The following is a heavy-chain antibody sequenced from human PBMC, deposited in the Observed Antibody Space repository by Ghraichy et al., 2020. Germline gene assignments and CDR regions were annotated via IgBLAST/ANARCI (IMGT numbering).Heavy chain of an antibody. J-gene: IGHJ5*01. CDR2: ISAYNGNT. CDR3: VRVGVVPANWFDT. Sequence: MGWISAYNGNTNYAQKLQGRVTMTTDTSTSTAYMELRSLRSDDTAVYYCVRVGVVPANWFDTWGHGSL. V-gene: IGHV1-18*01. D-gene: IGHD2-2*01.